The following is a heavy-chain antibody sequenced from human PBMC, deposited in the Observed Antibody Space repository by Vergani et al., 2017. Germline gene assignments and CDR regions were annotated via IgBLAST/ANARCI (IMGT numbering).Heavy chain of an antibody. CDR2: ISSSSSYI. V-gene: IGHV3-21*01. D-gene: IGHD5-12*01. CDR1: GFTFSSSS. J-gene: IGHJ4*02. CDR3: ARFSTRLRYLGADY. Sequence: EVQLVESGGGLVKPGGSLRLSCAASGFTFSSSSMNWVRQAPGKGLEWVSSISSSSSYIYYADSVKGRFTISRDNAKNSLYLQMNSLRAEDTAVYYCARFSTRLRYLGADYWGQGTLVTVSS.